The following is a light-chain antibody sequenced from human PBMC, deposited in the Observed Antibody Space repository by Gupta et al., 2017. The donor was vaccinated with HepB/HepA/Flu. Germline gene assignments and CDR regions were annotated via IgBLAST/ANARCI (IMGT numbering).Light chain of an antibody. Sequence: QSVLTQPPSVSGAPGQRVTISCTGSSSNIGAHYDVHWYQQLPGTAPKLLIYGNSNRPSGVPDRFSGSKSGTSASLAITGLQAEDEADYYCQSYDSSRRGYVFGTGTKVTVL. V-gene: IGLV1-40*01. CDR1: SSNIGAHYD. CDR2: GNS. J-gene: IGLJ1*01. CDR3: QSYDSSRRGYV.